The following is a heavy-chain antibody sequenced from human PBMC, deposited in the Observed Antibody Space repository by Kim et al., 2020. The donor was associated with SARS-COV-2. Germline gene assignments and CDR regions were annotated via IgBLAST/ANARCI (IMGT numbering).Heavy chain of an antibody. CDR2: INPSGGST. Sequence: ASVKVSCKASGYTFTSYYMHWVRQAPGQGLEWMGIINPSGGSTSYAQKFQGRVTMTRDTSTSTVYMELSSLRSEDTAVYYCASHLGGYCSGGSCYSSYYYYGMDVWGQGTTVTVSS. V-gene: IGHV1-46*01. CDR3: ASHLGGYCSGGSCYSSYYYYGMDV. CDR1: GYTFTSYY. J-gene: IGHJ6*02. D-gene: IGHD2-15*01.